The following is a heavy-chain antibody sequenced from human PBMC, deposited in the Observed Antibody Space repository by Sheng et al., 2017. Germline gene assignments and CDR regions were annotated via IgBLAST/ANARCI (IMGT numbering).Heavy chain of an antibody. D-gene: IGHD2-2*01. CDR1: GFTFSTYC. CDR3: ARDLEIRLGPAMPRYYSDL. Sequence: EVQLVDSGGGLVQPGGSLRLSCAASGFTFSTYCMNWVRQAPGKGLEWVAKIDQDGSEIHYVDSVKGRFTISRDNAKNSLFLQMNDLRPEDTAVYYCARDLEIRLGPAMPRYYSDLWGRGTLVTVSS. J-gene: IGHJ2*01. V-gene: IGHV3-7*01. CDR2: IDQDGSEI.